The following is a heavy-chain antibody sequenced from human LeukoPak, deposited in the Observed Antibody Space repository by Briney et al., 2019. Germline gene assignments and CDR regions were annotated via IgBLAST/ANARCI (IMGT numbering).Heavy chain of an antibody. CDR2: IIPIFGTA. CDR3: ARESGDYGDYYYYYGMDV. CDR1: GGTFSSYA. D-gene: IGHD4-17*01. V-gene: IGHV1-69*13. J-gene: IGHJ6*02. Sequence: SVKVSCKASGGTFSSYAISWVRQAPGQGLEWMGGIIPIFGTANYAQKFQGRVTIAADESTSTAYMELSSLRSEDTAVYYCARESGDYGDYYYYYGMDVWGQGTTVTVSS.